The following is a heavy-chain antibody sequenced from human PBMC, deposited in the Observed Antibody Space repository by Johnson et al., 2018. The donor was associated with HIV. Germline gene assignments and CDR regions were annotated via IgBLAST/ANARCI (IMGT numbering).Heavy chain of an antibody. Sequence: VQLVESGGGLVQPGGSLRLSCAASGSTFDDYGMSWVRQAPGKGLEWVSAISGSGGSTYYADSVKGRFTISRDNSKNMLYLQMDSLRVEDTTVYFCLQDGYCSSANCHTGAFDVWGRGTTVTVSS. J-gene: IGHJ3*01. CDR2: ISGSGGST. V-gene: IGHV3-23*04. CDR3: LQDGYCSSANCHTGAFDV. D-gene: IGHD2-2*02. CDR1: GSTFDDYG.